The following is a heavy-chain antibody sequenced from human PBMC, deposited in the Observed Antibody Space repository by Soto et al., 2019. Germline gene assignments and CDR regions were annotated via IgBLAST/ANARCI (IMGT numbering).Heavy chain of an antibody. D-gene: IGHD3-16*02. CDR3: ARATEDYVWGSYRSSPFDY. Sequence: EVQLVESGGGLVQPGRSLRLSCAASGFTFDDYAMHWVRQAPGKGLEWVSGISWNSGSIGYADSVKGRFTISRDNAKNSLYLQMNSLRAEDTAVYYCARATEDYVWGSYRSSPFDYWGQGTLVTVSS. CDR2: ISWNSGSI. V-gene: IGHV3-9*01. CDR1: GFTFDDYA. J-gene: IGHJ4*02.